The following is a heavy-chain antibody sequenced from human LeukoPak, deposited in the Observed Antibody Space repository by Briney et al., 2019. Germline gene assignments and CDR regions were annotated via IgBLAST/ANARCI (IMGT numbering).Heavy chain of an antibody. V-gene: IGHV3-66*01. CDR3: ARGGPHLPHDAFDI. Sequence: GGSLRLSCAASGFTVSSNYMSWVRQAPGKGLEWVSVIYSDDNTYYADSVKGRFTISRDNSKNTLYLQMNSLRAEDTAVYYCARGGPHLPHDAFDIWGQGTMVTVSS. CDR1: GFTVSSNY. CDR2: IYSDDNT. J-gene: IGHJ3*02.